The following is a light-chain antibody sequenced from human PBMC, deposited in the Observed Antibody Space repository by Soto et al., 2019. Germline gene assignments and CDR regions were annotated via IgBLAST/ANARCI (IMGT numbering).Light chain of an antibody. J-gene: IGLJ1*01. CDR1: SSDVGGYNY. CDR2: DVS. Sequence: QSALTQPASVSGSPGQSITISCTETSSDVGGYNYVSWYQQYPGKAPKLMIYDVSNRPSGVSNRFSGSKSGNTASLTISGLQAEDEADYYCSSYTSSSPYVFGTGTKVTVL. V-gene: IGLV2-14*01. CDR3: SSYTSSSPYV.